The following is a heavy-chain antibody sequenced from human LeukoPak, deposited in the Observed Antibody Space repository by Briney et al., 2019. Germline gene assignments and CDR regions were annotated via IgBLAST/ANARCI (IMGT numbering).Heavy chain of an antibody. V-gene: IGHV4-34*01. CDR2: INHSGGA. J-gene: IGHJ6*03. Sequence: PSETLSLTCAVYGGSFSGYYWSWIRQPPGKGLEWIGEINHSGGANYKPSLKSRVTISADASKNQFSLKVRSVTAADTAVYYCAGKVRVDDSHYVDVWDKGTTVTVSS. CDR3: AGKVRVDDSHYVDV. CDR1: GGSFSGYY. D-gene: IGHD3-3*01.